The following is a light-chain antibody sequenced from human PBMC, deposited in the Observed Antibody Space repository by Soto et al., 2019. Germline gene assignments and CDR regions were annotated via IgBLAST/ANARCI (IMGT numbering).Light chain of an antibody. J-gene: IGLJ2*01. Sequence: QSALTQPASVSGSPGQSITISCTGTNSDVGSYNYVSWYQHHPGKAPKLIIYEVTNRPSGVSNRFSGSKSGNTASLTISGLQTEDEAHYYCSSYTDSSTLVVFGGGTQLTVL. CDR1: NSDVGSYNY. CDR2: EVT. CDR3: SSYTDSSTLVV. V-gene: IGLV2-14*01.